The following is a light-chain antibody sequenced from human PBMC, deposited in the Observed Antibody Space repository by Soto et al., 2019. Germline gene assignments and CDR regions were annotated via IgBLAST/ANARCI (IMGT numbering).Light chain of an antibody. Sequence: DIQMTQSPSSLSASVTDKVTITCRASQSISTYLNWYQQKPGQAPQLLIYSASNLQSGVPSRFRGSGSGTEFTLIISSLQPEDFAAYYCPQSYTTPVTFGQGTRLEIK. CDR2: SAS. J-gene: IGKJ5*01. V-gene: IGKV1-39*01. CDR1: QSISTY. CDR3: PQSYTTPVT.